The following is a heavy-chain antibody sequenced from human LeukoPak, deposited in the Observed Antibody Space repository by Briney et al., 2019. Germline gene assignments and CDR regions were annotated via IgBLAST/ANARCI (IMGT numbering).Heavy chain of an antibody. Sequence: GASVTVSFKASGYTFTSYGISWVRPAPGQGLEWMGWISAYNGNTNYAQKLQGRVTMTTDTSTSTAYMELRSLRSDDTAVYYCARDFGIGSGPAGFDYWGQGTLVTVSS. J-gene: IGHJ4*02. CDR3: ARDFGIGSGPAGFDY. CDR1: GYTFTSYG. CDR2: ISAYNGNT. D-gene: IGHD2-15*01. V-gene: IGHV1-18*01.